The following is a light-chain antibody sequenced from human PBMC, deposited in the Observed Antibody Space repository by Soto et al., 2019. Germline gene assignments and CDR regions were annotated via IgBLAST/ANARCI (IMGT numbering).Light chain of an antibody. CDR1: QTVTSRY. Sequence: EIVLTQSPGTLSLSPGERATLSCRASQTVTSRYLAWYQHKSGLAPRLLISGASGRAAGIPGRFSGSGSGTDFTLTISRLEPEDFAVYYCQQYGSSITFGQGTRLEIK. CDR3: QQYGSSIT. J-gene: IGKJ5*01. CDR2: GAS. V-gene: IGKV3-20*01.